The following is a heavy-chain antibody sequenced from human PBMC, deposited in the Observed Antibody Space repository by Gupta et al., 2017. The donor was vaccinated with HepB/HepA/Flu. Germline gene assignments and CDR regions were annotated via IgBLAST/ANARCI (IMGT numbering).Heavy chain of an antibody. Sequence: EVQLVDSGGDLVQPGGSLRLSCAASGFPFRDYWMSWVRQAPGKGLEWVANIKKDGSEKYYVDSVKGRFIISRENAKNSLYLQMNSLRVEDTAVYYCARPGFAAAATFGWFNPWGQGTLVTVSS. J-gene: IGHJ5*02. CDR2: IKKDGSEK. CDR1: GFPFRDYW. V-gene: IGHV3-7*01. CDR3: ARPGFAAAATFGWFNP. D-gene: IGHD6-13*01.